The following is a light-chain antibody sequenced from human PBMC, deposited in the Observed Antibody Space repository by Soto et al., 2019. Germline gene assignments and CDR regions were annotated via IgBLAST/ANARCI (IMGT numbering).Light chain of an antibody. CDR1: QSVGSR. V-gene: IGKV1-5*01. Sequence: QMTQSPSTLSASLGDRVTLSCRASQSVGSRFAWFQQKPGKAPKLLIYDASSWASGIPARLSGSGSGTVFTLTISSQQTDDFATYYCQQYHSYWTFGQGTKVDIK. J-gene: IGKJ1*01. CDR3: QQYHSYWT. CDR2: DAS.